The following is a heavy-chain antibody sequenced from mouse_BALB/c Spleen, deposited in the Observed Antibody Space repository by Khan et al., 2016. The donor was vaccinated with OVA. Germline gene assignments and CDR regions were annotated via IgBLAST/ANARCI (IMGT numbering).Heavy chain of an antibody. V-gene: IGHV5-4*02. D-gene: IGHD2-1*01. CDR2: ISDGGKYI. CDR1: GFNFSDYY. Sequence: EVELVESGGGLVKPGGSLKLSCAASGFNFSDYYMYWVRQTPEKRLEWVATISDGGKYIYYIDSVKGRFTISRDDAKTILYLQMTSLKSEDTGIYYCARGHYGNPFAYWGQGTLVTVSA. CDR3: ARGHYGNPFAY. J-gene: IGHJ3*01.